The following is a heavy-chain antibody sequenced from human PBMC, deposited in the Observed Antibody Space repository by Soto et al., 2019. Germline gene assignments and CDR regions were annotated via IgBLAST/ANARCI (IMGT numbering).Heavy chain of an antibody. CDR1: GYTFTSYA. Sequence: GASVKVSCKASGYTFTSYAMHWVRQAPGQRLEWMGWINAGNGNTKYSQKFQGRVTITRDTSASTAYMELSSLRSEDTAVYYCAFGEESRYYYYGMDVWGQGTTVTVSS. V-gene: IGHV1-3*01. CDR2: INAGNGNT. D-gene: IGHD3-10*01. CDR3: AFGEESRYYYYGMDV. J-gene: IGHJ6*02.